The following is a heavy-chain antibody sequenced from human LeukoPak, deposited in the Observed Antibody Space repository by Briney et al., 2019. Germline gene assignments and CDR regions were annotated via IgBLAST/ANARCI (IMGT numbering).Heavy chain of an antibody. Sequence: PGGSLRLSCAASGFNFSSYSMNWVRQAPGKGLEWVSSISSSSSYIYYADSVKGRFTISRDNAKNSLYLQMNSLRAEDTAVYYCARVGTPHRPNYDILTGYSFGMGYYLDYWGQGTLVTVSS. D-gene: IGHD3-9*01. CDR1: GFNFSSYS. V-gene: IGHV3-21*04. CDR3: ARVGTPHRPNYDILTGYSFGMGYYLDY. CDR2: ISSSSSYI. J-gene: IGHJ4*02.